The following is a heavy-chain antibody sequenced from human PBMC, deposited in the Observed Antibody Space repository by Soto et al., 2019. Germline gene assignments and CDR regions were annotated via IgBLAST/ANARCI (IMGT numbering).Heavy chain of an antibody. Sequence: GGSLRLSCVGTGLNFDDFAMHWVRQAPGKGLEWVSGITWNSRILAYADSVKGRFTISRDNARNSLYLQMDSLRDEDTALYYCAKGRYDFWSPYYFDSWGQGTLVTVSS. V-gene: IGHV3-9*01. CDR1: GLNFDDFA. J-gene: IGHJ4*02. CDR3: AKGRYDFWSPYYFDS. D-gene: IGHD3-3*01. CDR2: ITWNSRIL.